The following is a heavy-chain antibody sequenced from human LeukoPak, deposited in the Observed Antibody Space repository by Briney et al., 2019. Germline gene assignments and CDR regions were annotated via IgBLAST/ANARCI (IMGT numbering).Heavy chain of an antibody. CDR3: ATNDLLAVTEGDFDY. CDR1: GYTLTELS. D-gene: IGHD4-11*01. J-gene: IGHJ4*02. Sequence: ASVKVSCKVSGYTLTELSMHWVRQAPGKGLEWMGGFDPEDGETIYAQKFQGRVTMTEDTSTDTAYMELSSLRSEDTAVYYCATNDLLAVTEGDFDYWGQATPVTFSS. V-gene: IGHV1-24*01. CDR2: FDPEDGET.